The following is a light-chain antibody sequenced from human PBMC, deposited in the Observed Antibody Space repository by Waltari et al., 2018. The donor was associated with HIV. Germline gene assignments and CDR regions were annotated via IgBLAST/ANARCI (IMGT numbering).Light chain of an antibody. CDR1: NGAIGTYNF. CDR2: EFR. CDR3: SSYTRTTTWL. J-gene: IGLJ3*02. Sequence: QSALTQPASVSGSPGQSITISCTGTNGAIGTYNFVSWYQHPPGKAPTLLIYEFRNRPSGVSNRFSGSKSGKTASLTISGLQAEDEADYYCSSYTRTTTWLFGGGTKLTVL. V-gene: IGLV2-14*01.